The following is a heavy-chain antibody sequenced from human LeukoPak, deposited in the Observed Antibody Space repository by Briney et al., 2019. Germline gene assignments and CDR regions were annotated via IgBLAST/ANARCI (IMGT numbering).Heavy chain of an antibody. Sequence: SLTLSLPCAISGDSVSSNTAVWNWIRQSPSGGLEWLGRTYHRSRWYFDYAVSVKGRLAINPDTSENQFTLQLNSVTPEDTAVYYCARDRDGISGADKNWFDPWGKGHSSTVSS. CDR2: TYHRSRWYF. J-gene: IGHJ5*02. D-gene: IGHD6-13*01. CDR1: GDSVSSNTAV. CDR3: ARDRDGISGADKNWFDP. V-gene: IGHV6-1*01.